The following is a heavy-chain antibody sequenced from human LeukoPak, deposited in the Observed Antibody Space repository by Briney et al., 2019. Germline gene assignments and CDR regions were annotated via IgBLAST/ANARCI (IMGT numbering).Heavy chain of an antibody. J-gene: IGHJ4*02. V-gene: IGHV4-4*02. CDR3: SREDGAFSPFGY. Sequence: SETLSLTCGVSGGSISNTNWWSWVRQPPAQGLEWIGEISLTGLTHYNPSLESRVTVSLDKSKNQLSPNLTSVTAADTAVYYCSREDGAFSPFGYWGQGTLVTVLS. D-gene: IGHD5-24*01. CDR2: ISLTGLT. CDR1: GGSISNTNW.